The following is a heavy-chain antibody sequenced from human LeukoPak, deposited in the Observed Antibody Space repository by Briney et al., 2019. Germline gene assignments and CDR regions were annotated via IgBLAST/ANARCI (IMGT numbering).Heavy chain of an antibody. D-gene: IGHD6-13*01. Sequence: PGGSLRLSCAASGFTFSSYWMSWVRQAPGKGLEWVANIKQDGSEKYYVDSVKGRFTTSRDNAKNSLYLQMNSLRAEDTAVYYCARECRGGSSCLEPDFDYWGQGTLVTVSS. CDR2: IKQDGSEK. V-gene: IGHV3-7*01. CDR1: GFTFSSYW. CDR3: ARECRGGSSCLEPDFDY. J-gene: IGHJ4*02.